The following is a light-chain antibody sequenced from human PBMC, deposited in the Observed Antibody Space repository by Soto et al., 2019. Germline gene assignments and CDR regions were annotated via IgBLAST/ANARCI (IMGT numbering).Light chain of an antibody. CDR1: SSDVGGYNY. J-gene: IGLJ2*01. Sequence: QSALTQPASVSGSPGQSITISCTGTSSDVGGYNYVSWYQQHPGKAPKLMIYEVSNRPSGVSNRSSGSKSGNTASLTISGLQAEDEADYYCSSYPSSSTVVFGGGTKLTVL. V-gene: IGLV2-14*01. CDR2: EVS. CDR3: SSYPSSSTVV.